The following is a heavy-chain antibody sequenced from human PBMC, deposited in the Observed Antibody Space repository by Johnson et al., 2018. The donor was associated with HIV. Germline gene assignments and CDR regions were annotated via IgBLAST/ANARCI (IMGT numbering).Heavy chain of an antibody. D-gene: IGHD3-22*01. Sequence: QVQLVESGGGVVQPGGSLRLSCAASGFSFSSYGIHWVRQAPGKGLEWVAFTQYDGSNKYYADSVKGQFTISRDNSKKTVYLQMNSLRAEDTAVYYCAKETRDSRSAFDIWGQGTMVTVSS. J-gene: IGHJ3*02. CDR3: AKETRDSRSAFDI. CDR2: TQYDGSNK. CDR1: GFSFSSYG. V-gene: IGHV3-30*02.